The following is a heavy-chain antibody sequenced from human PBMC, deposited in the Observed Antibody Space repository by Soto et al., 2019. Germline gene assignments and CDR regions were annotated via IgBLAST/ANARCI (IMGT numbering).Heavy chain of an antibody. CDR2: IRVSGGGT. J-gene: IGHJ6*02. D-gene: IGHD3-10*01. Sequence: WGWLRLSCAACGFRFSMFAVNGVRQDNGKGLEWVSGIRVSGGGTYYADSVKGRFTISRDDSRNMLYLEMNTLRGADTAVYYCAKASGRVHYGMHVWGQGSTVSVSS. CDR3: AKASGRVHYGMHV. V-gene: IGHV3-23*01. CDR1: GFRFSMFA.